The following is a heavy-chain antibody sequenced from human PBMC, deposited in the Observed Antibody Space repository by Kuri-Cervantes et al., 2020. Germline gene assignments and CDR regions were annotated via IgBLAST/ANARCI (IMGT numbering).Heavy chain of an antibody. CDR1: GFAFSAFS. V-gene: IGHV3-30*07. CDR2: MSHDGSQK. Sequence: LSLTCAASGFAFSAFSMHWVRQAPGKGLEWVAVMSHDGSQKYHADSLKGRFTISRDNAKNTLYLQMNSLRAEDTAVYYCAKVGDGIVVIPAAPRPFYMDVWGKGTTVTVSS. CDR3: AKVGDGIVVIPAAPRPFYMDV. J-gene: IGHJ6*03. D-gene: IGHD2-2*01.